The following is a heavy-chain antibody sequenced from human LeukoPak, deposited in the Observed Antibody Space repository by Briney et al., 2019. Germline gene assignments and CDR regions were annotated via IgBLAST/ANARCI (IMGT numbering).Heavy chain of an antibody. CDR1: GFTFSDYY. CDR2: ISSSGSTI. CDR3: ARDGSYDSSGYYFDY. J-gene: IGHJ4*02. V-gene: IGHV3-11*01. D-gene: IGHD3-22*01. Sequence: GGSLRLSCAASGFTFSDYYMSWIRQAPGKGLEWASYISSSGSTIYYADSVKGRFTISRGNAKNSLYLQMNSLRAEDTAVYYCARDGSYDSSGYYFDYWGQGTLVTVSS.